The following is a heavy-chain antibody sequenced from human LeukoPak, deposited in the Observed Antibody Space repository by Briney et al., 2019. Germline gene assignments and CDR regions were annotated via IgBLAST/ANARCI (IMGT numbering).Heavy chain of an antibody. V-gene: IGHV7-4-1*02. J-gene: IGHJ5*02. Sequence: GASVKVSCKASGNILTRYTINWVRQAPGQGLEWMGWINTNTGKPVYAQRLTGRFVFSWDTSVTTAYLQISSLKTEDTGIYFCTRVIVGATAPRFDPWRQGALVTVSS. CDR2: INTNTGKP. CDR1: GNILTRYT. D-gene: IGHD1-26*01. CDR3: TRVIVGATAPRFDP.